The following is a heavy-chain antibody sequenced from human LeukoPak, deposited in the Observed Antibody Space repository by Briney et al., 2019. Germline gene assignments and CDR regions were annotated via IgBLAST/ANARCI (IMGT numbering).Heavy chain of an antibody. J-gene: IGHJ4*02. CDR3: ARTRSSWLNFDY. D-gene: IGHD6-13*01. CDR2: IYHSGST. CDR1: GGSISSSNW. Sequence: NPSETLSLTCAVSGGSISSSNWWSWVRQPPGKGLEWIGEIYHSGSTNYNPSLKRRVTISVDKSKNQCSLKLSTVTAPDTAVYYCARTRSSWLNFDYWGQGTLVPVSS. V-gene: IGHV4-4*02.